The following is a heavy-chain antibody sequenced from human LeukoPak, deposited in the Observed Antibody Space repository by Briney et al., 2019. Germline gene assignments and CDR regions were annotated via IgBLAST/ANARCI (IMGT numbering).Heavy chain of an antibody. Sequence: GGSLRLSCEVSGFPFNSYAMNWVRQAPGKGLEWVSGIDNSGYATYHADSVKGRFTISRDNAKDTLYMQMYGLRVEDTAVYYCARVSIRTQNFDYWGQGTRVTVSS. J-gene: IGHJ4*02. V-gene: IGHV3-23*01. CDR1: GFPFNSYA. CDR2: IDNSGYAT. D-gene: IGHD2-21*01. CDR3: ARVSIRTQNFDY.